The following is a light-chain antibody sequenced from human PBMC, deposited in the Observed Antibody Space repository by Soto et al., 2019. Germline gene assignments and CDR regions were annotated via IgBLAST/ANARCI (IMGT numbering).Light chain of an antibody. V-gene: IGLV2-23*02. CDR3: CSYAGSSTFVV. CDR1: SSDVGSYNL. CDR2: EDT. J-gene: IGLJ2*01. Sequence: QSALTQPASVSGSPGQSITISCTGTSSDVGSYNLVSWYQQHPCKAPKLMIYEDTKRPSGVSNRFSGSKSGNTASLTISGLQAEDEADYYCCSYAGSSTFVVFGGGTELTVL.